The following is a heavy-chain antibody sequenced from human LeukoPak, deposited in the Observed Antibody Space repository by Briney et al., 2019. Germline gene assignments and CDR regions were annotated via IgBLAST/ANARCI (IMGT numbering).Heavy chain of an antibody. CDR2: ISAYNGNT. D-gene: IGHD3-3*01. CDR1: GYTFTSYG. Sequence: GASVKVSCKASGYTFTSYGISWVRQAPGQGLERMGWISAYNGNTNYAQKLQGRVTMTTDTSTSTAYMELRSLRSDDTAVYYCARDRSSRGDYDFWSGYYSVGSFFDYWGQGTLVTVSS. J-gene: IGHJ4*02. V-gene: IGHV1-18*01. CDR3: ARDRSSRGDYDFWSGYYSVGSFFDY.